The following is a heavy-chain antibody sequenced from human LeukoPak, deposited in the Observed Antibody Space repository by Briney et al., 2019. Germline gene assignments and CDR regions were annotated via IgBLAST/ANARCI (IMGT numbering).Heavy chain of an antibody. J-gene: IGHJ4*02. CDR1: GGSITFGSYY. Sequence: SQTLSLTCTVSGGSITFGSYYWTWIRQPAGQGLEWIGRIYTSGRTFYNPSLKSRVTISMDTSMNQFSLRLNSVTAADTAVYYCARARVIPASFDDWGQGVLVTVSS. V-gene: IGHV4-61*02. D-gene: IGHD3-16*02. CDR2: IYTSGRT. CDR3: ARARVIPASFDD.